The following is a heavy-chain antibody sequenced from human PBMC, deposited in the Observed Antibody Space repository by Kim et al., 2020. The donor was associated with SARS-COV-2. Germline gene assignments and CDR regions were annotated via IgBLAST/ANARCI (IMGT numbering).Heavy chain of an antibody. CDR2: IKQDSSET. CDR3: GTGHHYDY. J-gene: IGHJ4*02. Sequence: GGSLRLSCAASGFTFSTYWMTWVRQAPGKGLEWVAYIKQDSSETYYVDSVKGRFTISRDNAKNALFLQMNSLGAEDTAAYYCGTGHHYDYWGQVTLVSVS. V-gene: IGHV3-7*03. CDR1: GFTFSTYW. D-gene: IGHD7-27*01.